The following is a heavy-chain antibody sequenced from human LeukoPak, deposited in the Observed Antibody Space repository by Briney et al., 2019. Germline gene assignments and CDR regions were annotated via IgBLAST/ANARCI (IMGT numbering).Heavy chain of an antibody. Sequence: TGGSLRLSCAASGFTFSSYAMSWVRQAPGKGLEWVSAISGSGGSTYYADSVKGRFTISRDNSKNTLYLQMNSLRAEDTAVYYCAKGGTMIVVVTYFDYWGQGTLVTVSS. CDR2: ISGSGGST. V-gene: IGHV3-23*01. CDR1: GFTFSSYA. CDR3: AKGGTMIVVVTYFDY. D-gene: IGHD3-22*01. J-gene: IGHJ4*02.